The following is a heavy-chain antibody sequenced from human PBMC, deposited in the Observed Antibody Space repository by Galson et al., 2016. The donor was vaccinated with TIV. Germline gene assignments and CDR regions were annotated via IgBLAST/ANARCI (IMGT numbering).Heavy chain of an antibody. Sequence: LSLTCTVSGGSISVHFWSWIRQPAGKGLEWIGRIFPTGTSTYNPSLQSRVTLSVDTSKNQVSLKVASVTAADTAVYYCARVAYSSSWNYFDYWGPGILVTVSS. CDR2: IFPTGTS. V-gene: IGHV4-4*07. CDR1: GGSISVHF. J-gene: IGHJ4*02. CDR3: ARVAYSSSWNYFDY. D-gene: IGHD6-13*01.